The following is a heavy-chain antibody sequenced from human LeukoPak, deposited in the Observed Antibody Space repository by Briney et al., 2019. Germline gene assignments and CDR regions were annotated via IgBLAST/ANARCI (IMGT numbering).Heavy chain of an antibody. CDR3: ARWSTSLTIGRMGY. Sequence: ASVKVSCKASGYTFTGYYMHWVRQAPGQGLEWMGWINPNSGGTNYAQKFQGRVTMTRDTSISTAYMELSRLRSDDTAVYYCARWSTSLTIGRMGYWGQGTLVTVSS. CDR1: GYTFTGYY. CDR2: INPNSGGT. J-gene: IGHJ4*02. D-gene: IGHD2-2*01. V-gene: IGHV1-2*02.